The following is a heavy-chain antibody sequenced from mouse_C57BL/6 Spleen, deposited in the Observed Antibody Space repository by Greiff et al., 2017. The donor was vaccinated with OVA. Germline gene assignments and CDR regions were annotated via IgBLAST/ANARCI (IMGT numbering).Heavy chain of an antibody. CDR1: GYSITSGYY. V-gene: IGHV3-6*01. Sequence: EVKLQESGPGLVKPSQSLSLTCSVTGYSITSGYYWNWIRQFPGNKLEWMGYISYDGSNNYNPSLKNRISITRDTSKNQFFLKLNSVTTEDTATYYCASRYYGRAMDYWGQGTSVTVSS. CDR3: ASRYYGRAMDY. CDR2: ISYDGSN. J-gene: IGHJ4*01. D-gene: IGHD1-1*01.